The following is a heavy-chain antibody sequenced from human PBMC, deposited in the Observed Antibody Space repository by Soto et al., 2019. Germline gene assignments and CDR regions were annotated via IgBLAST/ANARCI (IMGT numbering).Heavy chain of an antibody. CDR3: AKWFHGGNRTQVYYYYGMDV. CDR2: ISGSGGST. Sequence: XGSLRLSCAASGFTFSSYAMSWVRQAPGNGLEWVSAISGSGGSTYYADSVKGRFTISRDNSKNTLYLQMNSLRAEDTAVYYCAKWFHGGNRTQVYYYYGMDVWGQGTTVTVS. CDR1: GFTFSSYA. V-gene: IGHV3-23*01. D-gene: IGHD2-15*01. J-gene: IGHJ6*02.